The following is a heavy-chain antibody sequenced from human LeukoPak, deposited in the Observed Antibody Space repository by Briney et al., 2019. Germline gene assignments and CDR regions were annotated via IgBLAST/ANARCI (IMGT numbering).Heavy chain of an antibody. CDR2: ISYDGSNK. V-gene: IGHV3-30-3*01. CDR1: GFTFSSYA. J-gene: IGHJ4*02. CDR3: ARDSLTYFDY. Sequence: GRSLRLSCAASGFTFSSYAMHWVRQAPGKGLEWVAVISYDGSNKYYADSVKGRFTISRDNSKNTLYLQMNSLRAEDTAVYYCARDSLTYFDYWGQGTLVTVSS.